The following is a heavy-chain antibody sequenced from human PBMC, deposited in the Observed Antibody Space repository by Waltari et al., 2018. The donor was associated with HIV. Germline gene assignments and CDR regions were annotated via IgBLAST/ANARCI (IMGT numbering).Heavy chain of an antibody. CDR1: GFNFISFG. CDR2: ISYDGSNK. CDR3: AKEETRVYSSTWYYYYYGMDV. Sequence: QVQLVESGGGVVQPGRSLRLSCAASGFNFISFGMHWVRQVPGKGLEWVAVISYDGSNKYYADSVKGRFTISRDNPKNTLYLQINTLRSDDTAVYYCAKEETRVYSSTWYYYYYGMDVWGQGTTVTVSS. J-gene: IGHJ6*02. D-gene: IGHD6-13*01. V-gene: IGHV3-30*18.